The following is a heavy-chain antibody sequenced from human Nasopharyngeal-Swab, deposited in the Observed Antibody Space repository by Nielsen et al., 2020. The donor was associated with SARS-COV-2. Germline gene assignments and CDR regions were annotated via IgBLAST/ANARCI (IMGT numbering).Heavy chain of an antibody. CDR3: ASLRYFDWLTTGYYYYGMDV. J-gene: IGHJ6*02. Sequence: WVRQAPGQGLGWMGRINPNSGGTNYAQKFQGRVTMTRDTSISTAYMELSRLRSDDTAVYYCASLRYFDWLTTGYYYYGMDVWGQGTTVTVSS. D-gene: IGHD3-9*01. CDR2: INPNSGGT. V-gene: IGHV1-2*06.